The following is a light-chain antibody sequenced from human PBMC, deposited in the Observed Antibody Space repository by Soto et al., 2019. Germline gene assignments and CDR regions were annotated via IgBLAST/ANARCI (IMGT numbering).Light chain of an antibody. CDR3: QQYNNWPSWT. J-gene: IGKJ1*01. CDR2: GAS. Sequence: EIVLTQAPVTLSWSPCEIATRSFRASQSVSSSALAWYQQKPGQAPRRLIYGASSRATGIPDRFSGSGSGTEFTLTISSLQSEDSAIYYCQQYNNWPSWTFGQGTKVDIK. V-gene: IGKV3D-15*01. CDR1: QSVSSS.